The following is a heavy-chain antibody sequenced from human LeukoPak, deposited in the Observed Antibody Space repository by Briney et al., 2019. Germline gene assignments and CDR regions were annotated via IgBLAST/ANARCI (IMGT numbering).Heavy chain of an antibody. J-gene: IGHJ4*02. CDR3: ARTPSYYGSDY. CDR2: IYYSGST. CDR1: GGSISSYY. D-gene: IGHD3-10*01. Sequence: PSETLSLTCTVSGGSISSYYWSWIRQPPGKGLEWIGYIYYSGSTNYNPSLKSRVTISVDTSKNQFSLKLSPVIAADTAVYYCARTPSYYGSDYWGQGTLVTVSS. V-gene: IGHV4-59*01.